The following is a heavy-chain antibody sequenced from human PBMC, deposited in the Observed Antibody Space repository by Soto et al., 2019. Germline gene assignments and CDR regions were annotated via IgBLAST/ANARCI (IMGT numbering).Heavy chain of an antibody. CDR2: ISDYNGNT. D-gene: IGHD3-22*01. V-gene: IGHV1-18*01. CDR1: GYTFTSYG. Sequence: VASVKVSCKASGYTFTSYGISWVRQAPGQGLEWMGWISDYNGNTNYAQKLQGRVTMTTDTSTSTAYMELTSLRSDDTAVYDCARVSYYDSSGPSRGHNWFDPWGQGTLVTVSS. CDR3: ARVSYYDSSGPSRGHNWFDP. J-gene: IGHJ5*02.